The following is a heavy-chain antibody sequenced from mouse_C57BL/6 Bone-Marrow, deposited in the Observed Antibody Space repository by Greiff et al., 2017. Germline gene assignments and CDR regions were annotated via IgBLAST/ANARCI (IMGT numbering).Heavy chain of an antibody. CDR1: GFTFSDYG. V-gene: IGHV5-17*01. CDR2: ISSGSSTI. Sequence: EVKLVESGGGLVKPGGSLILSCAASGFTFSDYGMHWVRQAPEKGLEWVAYISSGSSTIYYADTVKGRFTISRDNAKNTLFLQMTCLRSEDTAMYYCARPDYAGSYDAIAYWGQGTSVTVSS. J-gene: IGHJ4*01. D-gene: IGHD1-1*02. CDR3: ARPDYAGSYDAIAY.